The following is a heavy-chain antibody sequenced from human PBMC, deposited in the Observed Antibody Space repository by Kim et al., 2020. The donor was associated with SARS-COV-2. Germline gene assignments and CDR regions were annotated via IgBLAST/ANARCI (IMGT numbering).Heavy chain of an antibody. CDR3: ARWGYSHGMDV. D-gene: IGHD3-16*01. V-gene: IGHV3-7*01. CDR1: GVIFSSYW. J-gene: IGHJ6*02. CDR2: IKKDGREK. Sequence: GGSLRLSCAASGVIFSSYWMGWARQAPGKGLEWVASIKKDGREKYYVDSVKGRFTISRDNAKNSLYLQMRSLRAEDTALYYCARWGYSHGMDVWGQGTTVTVSS.